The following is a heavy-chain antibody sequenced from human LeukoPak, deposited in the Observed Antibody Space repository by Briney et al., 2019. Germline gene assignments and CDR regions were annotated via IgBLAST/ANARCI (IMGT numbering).Heavy chain of an antibody. V-gene: IGHV1-2*02. CDR1: GYTFTSYY. CDR2: INPNSGGT. CDR3: ARAGGRSWFDP. Sequence: ASVKVSCKASGYTFTSYYMHWVRQAPGQGLEWMGWINPNSGGTNYAQKFQGRVTMTTDTSMSTAYMELSRLTFDDTAVYYCARAGGRSWFDPWGQGTLVTVSS. J-gene: IGHJ5*02.